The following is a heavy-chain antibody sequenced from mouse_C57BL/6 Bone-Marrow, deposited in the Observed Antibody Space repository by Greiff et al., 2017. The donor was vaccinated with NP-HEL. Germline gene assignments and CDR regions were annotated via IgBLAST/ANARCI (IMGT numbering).Heavy chain of an antibody. Sequence: EVKVVESGGDLVKPGGSLKLSCAASGFTFSSYGMSWVRQTPDKRLEWVATISSGGSYTYYPDSVKGRFTISRDNAKNTLYLQMSSLKSEDTAMYYCERQGDYDYYYFDYWGQGTTLTVSS. CDR3: ERQGDYDYYYFDY. J-gene: IGHJ2*01. CDR1: GFTFSSYG. CDR2: ISSGGSYT. D-gene: IGHD2-4*01. V-gene: IGHV5-6*01.